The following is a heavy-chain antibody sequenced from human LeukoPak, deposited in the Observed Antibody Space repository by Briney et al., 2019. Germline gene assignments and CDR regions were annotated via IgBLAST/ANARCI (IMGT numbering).Heavy chain of an antibody. CDR1: GYTFTSYD. V-gene: IGHV1-8*01. CDR3: ARGTDSSGYYYENWFDP. D-gene: IGHD3-22*01. CDR2: MNPNSGNT. Sequence: ASVKVSCKASGYTFTSYDINWVRQAPGQGLEWMGWMNPNSGNTGYAQKFHGRVTMTRNTSISTAYMELSSLRSEDTAVYYCARGTDSSGYYYENWFDPWGQGTLVTVSS. J-gene: IGHJ5*02.